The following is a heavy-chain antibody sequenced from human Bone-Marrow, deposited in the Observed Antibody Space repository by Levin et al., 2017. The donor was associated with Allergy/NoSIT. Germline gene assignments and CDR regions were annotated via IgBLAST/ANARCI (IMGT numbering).Heavy chain of an antibody. D-gene: IGHD6-13*01. J-gene: IGHJ4*02. CDR1: GFTVSRTY. Sequence: LSLTCAASGFTVSRTYMSWVRPAPGKGLEWVSLIYSGGDTQYADSVKGRFTISRDNSKNTLYLQMNRLRADDTAVYYCARNGVGTAAGTPWGQGTLVTVSS. CDR2: IYSGGDT. V-gene: IGHV3-66*01. CDR3: ARNGVGTAAGTP.